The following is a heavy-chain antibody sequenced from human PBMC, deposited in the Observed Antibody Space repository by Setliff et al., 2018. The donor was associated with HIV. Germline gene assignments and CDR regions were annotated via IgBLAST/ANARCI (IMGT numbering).Heavy chain of an antibody. CDR3: ARIIMPRGGVFDI. Sequence: SETLSLTCTVSGGSISSGSYYWSWIRQPAGKGLQWMGRIYTSGSTNYTPSRKSRLTISVDTSKNQFSLKLNSVTAADTAVYYCARIIMPRGGVFDIWGQGTMVT. D-gene: IGHD3-10*01. CDR2: IYTSGST. CDR1: GGSISSGSYY. J-gene: IGHJ3*02. V-gene: IGHV4-61*02.